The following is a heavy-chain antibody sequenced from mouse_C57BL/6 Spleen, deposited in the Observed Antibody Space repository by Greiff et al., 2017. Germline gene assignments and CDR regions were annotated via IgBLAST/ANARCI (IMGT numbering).Heavy chain of an antibody. D-gene: IGHD3-2*02. CDR1: GYTFTSYW. Sequence: QVQLQQPGAELAKPGASVKLSCKASGYTFTSYWMHWVKQRPGQGLEWIGYINPSSGYTKYNQKFKDKATLTADKSSSTAYMQLSSLTYEDSAVYYCAREDSSGQYYFDYWGQGTTLTVSS. CDR3: AREDSSGQYYFDY. CDR2: INPSSGYT. J-gene: IGHJ2*01. V-gene: IGHV1-7*01.